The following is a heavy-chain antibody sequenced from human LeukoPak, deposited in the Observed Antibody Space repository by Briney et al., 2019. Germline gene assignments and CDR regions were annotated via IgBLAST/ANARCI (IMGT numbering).Heavy chain of an antibody. CDR3: ARGVAAAGRGNWFDP. J-gene: IGHJ5*02. Sequence: GASVKVSCKXSGYTFTSYGISWVRQAPGQGLEWMGWISAYNGNTNYSQKLQGRVTMTTDTSTSTAYMELRSLRSDDTAVYYCARGVAAAGRGNWFDPWGPGTLVTVSS. V-gene: IGHV1-18*01. CDR2: ISAYNGNT. CDR1: GYTFTSYG. D-gene: IGHD6-13*01.